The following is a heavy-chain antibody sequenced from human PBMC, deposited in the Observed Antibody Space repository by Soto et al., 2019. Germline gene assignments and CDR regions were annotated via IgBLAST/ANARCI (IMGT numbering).Heavy chain of an antibody. V-gene: IGHV4-30-4*01. CDR2: IYYSGST. CDR1: GGSISSGDYY. J-gene: IGHJ4*02. Sequence: TLSLTCTVSGGSISSGDYYWSWIRQPPGKGLEWIGYIYYSGSTYYNPSLKSRVTISVDTSKNQFSLKLSSVTAADTAVYYCARVGDGYKYIFDYWGQGTQVTVSS. D-gene: IGHD5-12*01. CDR3: ARVGDGYKYIFDY.